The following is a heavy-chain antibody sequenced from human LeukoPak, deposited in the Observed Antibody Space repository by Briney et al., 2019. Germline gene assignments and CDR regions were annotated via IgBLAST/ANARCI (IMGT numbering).Heavy chain of an antibody. V-gene: IGHV3-23*01. CDR2: IIPSGGST. J-gene: IGHJ4*02. CDR1: GFTFSNYA. Sequence: GGSLRLSCAASGFTFSNYAMSWVRQAPGKGLEWASAIIPSGGSTYYADSVKGRFTISRDNSKNTLYLQMNSLRAEDTAVYYCAKRDPPYFDYWGQGTLVTVSS. CDR3: AKRDPPYFDY.